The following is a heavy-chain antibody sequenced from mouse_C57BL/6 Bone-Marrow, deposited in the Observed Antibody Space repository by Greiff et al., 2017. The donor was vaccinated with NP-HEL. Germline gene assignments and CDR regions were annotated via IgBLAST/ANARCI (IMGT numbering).Heavy chain of an antibody. Sequence: QVQLKQSGAELVKPGASVKISCKASGYAFSSYWMNWVKQRPGKGLEWIGQIYPGDGDTNYNGKFKGKATLTADKSSSTAYMQLSSLTSEDSAVYFCAIRRGGSRPYWYFDVWGTGTTVTVSS. D-gene: IGHD1-1*01. V-gene: IGHV1-80*01. CDR1: GYAFSSYW. CDR2: IYPGDGDT. J-gene: IGHJ1*03. CDR3: AIRRGGSRPYWYFDV.